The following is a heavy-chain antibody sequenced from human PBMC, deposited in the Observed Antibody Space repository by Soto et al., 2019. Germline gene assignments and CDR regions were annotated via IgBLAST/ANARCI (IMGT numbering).Heavy chain of an antibody. CDR2: IYSSGST. CDR1: GDSVISGNYF. CDR3: ARGEDDIVVVPAAILSL. V-gene: IGHV4-61*01. D-gene: IGHD2-2*02. Sequence: PSETLSLTCTVSGDSVISGNYFWNWIRQPPGKGLEWFGYIYSSGSTNYNPSLKSRVTISVDTSKNQFSLKLSSVTAADTAVYYCARGEDDIVVVPAAILSLWGQGALVTVSS. J-gene: IGHJ4*02.